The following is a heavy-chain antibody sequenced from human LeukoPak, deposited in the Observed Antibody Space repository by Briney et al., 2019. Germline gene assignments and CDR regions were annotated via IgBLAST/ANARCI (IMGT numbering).Heavy chain of an antibody. CDR1: GFTFSSYS. V-gene: IGHV3-21*01. Sequence: GGFLRLSCAASGFTFSSYSMNWVRQAPGKGLEWVSSISSSSSYIYYADSVKGRFTISRDNAKNSLYLQMNSLRAEDTAVYYCARECGNYDFWSGYFLQPRPFDYWGQGTLVTVSS. CDR3: ARECGNYDFWSGYFLQPRPFDY. D-gene: IGHD3-3*01. CDR2: ISSSSSYI. J-gene: IGHJ4*02.